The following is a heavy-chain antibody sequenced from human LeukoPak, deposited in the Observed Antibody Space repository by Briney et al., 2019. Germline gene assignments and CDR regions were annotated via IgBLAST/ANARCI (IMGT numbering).Heavy chain of an antibody. J-gene: IGHJ4*02. D-gene: IGHD1-14*01. CDR3: AKTRNVHGKHDY. CDR2: ISGSGDST. V-gene: IGHV3-23*01. Sequence: GGSLRLSCAASGFTFSSYAMSWVRQAPGKGLEWVSAISGSGDSTYYADSVKGRCTISRDNSKNTLYLQMNGLRAEDTTVYYCAKTRNVHGKHDYWGQGSLVTVSS. CDR1: GFTFSSYA.